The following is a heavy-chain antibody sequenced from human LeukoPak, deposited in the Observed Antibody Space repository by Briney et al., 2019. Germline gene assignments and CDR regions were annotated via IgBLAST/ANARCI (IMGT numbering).Heavy chain of an antibody. CDR1: GGTFSSYA. CDR3: ARDLPMVRGWDGMDV. J-gene: IGHJ6*04. CDR2: IIPIFGTA. Sequence: SVKVSCKASGGTFSSYAISWVRQAPGQGLEWIGGIIPIFGTANYAQKFQGRVTITADESTSTAYMELSSLRSEDTAVYYCARDLPMVRGWDGMDVWGKGTTVTVSS. V-gene: IGHV1-69*01. D-gene: IGHD3-10*01.